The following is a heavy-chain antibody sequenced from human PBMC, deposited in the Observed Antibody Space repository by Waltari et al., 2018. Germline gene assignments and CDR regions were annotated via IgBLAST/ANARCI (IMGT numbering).Heavy chain of an antibody. CDR2: LNHSGST. Sequence: QVQLQQWGAGLLKPSETLSLTCAVYGGSFSGYYWSWIRQPPGKGLEWIGELNHSGSTNYNPSLKSRVTISVDTSKNQFSLKLSSVTAADTAVYYCARGASTNYCDYWGQEPWSPSPQ. V-gene: IGHV4-34*01. CDR3: ARGASTNYCDY. CDR1: GGSFSGYY. J-gene: IGHJ4*01.